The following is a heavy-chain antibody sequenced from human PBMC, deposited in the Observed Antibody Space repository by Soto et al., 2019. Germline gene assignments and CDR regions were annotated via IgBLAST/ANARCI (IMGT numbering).Heavy chain of an antibody. D-gene: IGHD3-22*01. J-gene: IGHJ4*02. Sequence: EVQLLESGGGLVQPGGSLRLSCAASGFTFSSYAMSWVRQAPGKGLEWVSAISGSGGSTYYADSVKGRFTISRDNSKNTLYLQMNSLRAEDTAVYYCAKGGSDYYDSSGYYYGVMDYWGQGTLVTVSS. CDR3: AKGGSDYYDSSGYYYGVMDY. CDR1: GFTFSSYA. CDR2: ISGSGGST. V-gene: IGHV3-23*01.